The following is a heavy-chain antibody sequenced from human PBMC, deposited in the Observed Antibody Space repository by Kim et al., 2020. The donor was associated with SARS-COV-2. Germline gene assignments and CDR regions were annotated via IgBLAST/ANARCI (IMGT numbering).Heavy chain of an antibody. V-gene: IGHV1-69*01. D-gene: IGHD3-10*01. Sequence: NYAQKFQGRVTITADESTSTAYMELSSLRSEDTAVYYCASGMVRGVIMINWGQGTLVTVSS. CDR3: ASGMVRGVIMIN. J-gene: IGHJ4*02.